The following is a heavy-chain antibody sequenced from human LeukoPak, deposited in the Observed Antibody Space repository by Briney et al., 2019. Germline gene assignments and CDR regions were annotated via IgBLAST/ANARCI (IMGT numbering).Heavy chain of an antibody. V-gene: IGHV4-59*01. CDR1: GGSIRPNY. CDR3: AKMGGNFYDTSTYDPNCFDH. D-gene: IGHD2/OR15-2a*01. CDR2: VYHSGRT. Sequence: SETLSLTCTVSGGSIRPNYWSWIRQAPQKGLEWIGDVYHSGRTNFGPSLKSRATISVDMSQNKMSLKLTAVTAADTALYYCAKMGGNFYDTSTYDPNCFDHWGQGTLVTVSS. J-gene: IGHJ5*02.